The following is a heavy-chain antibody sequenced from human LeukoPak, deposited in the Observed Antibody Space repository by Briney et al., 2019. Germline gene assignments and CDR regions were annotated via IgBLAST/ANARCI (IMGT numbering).Heavy chain of an antibody. V-gene: IGHV1-18*01. CDR1: GYTFTSYD. CDR3: ARDITIAARASDYFDY. J-gene: IGHJ4*02. D-gene: IGHD6-6*01. CDR2: ISAYNGIT. Sequence: ASVKGSCKASGYTFTSYDINWVRQATGQGLEWMGWISAYNGITNYAQKLQGRVTMTTDTSTSTAYMELRSLRSDDTAVYYCARDITIAARASDYFDYWGQGTLVTVSS.